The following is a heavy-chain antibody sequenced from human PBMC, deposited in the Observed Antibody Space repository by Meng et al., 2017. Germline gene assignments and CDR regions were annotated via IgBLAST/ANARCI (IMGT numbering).Heavy chain of an antibody. CDR1: GYTFSTNV. D-gene: IGHD6-19*01. CDR3: ARAHSSGWYSFFDY. J-gene: IGHJ4*02. CDR2: INTKTGKP. V-gene: IGHV7-4-1*02. Sequence: QVHLVQSGSELKEPGASVKVSCKASGYTFSTNVMNWVRQAPGQGLEWMGWINTKTGKPTYAQGFTGRLAFSLDTSASTAFLKINSLKAEDTAVYYCARAHSSGWYSFFDYWGQGTLVTVSS.